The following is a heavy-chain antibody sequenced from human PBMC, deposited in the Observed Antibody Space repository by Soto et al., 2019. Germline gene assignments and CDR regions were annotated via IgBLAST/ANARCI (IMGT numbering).Heavy chain of an antibody. CDR3: AKTAGSEYYYCMDV. J-gene: IGHJ6*03. CDR2: ISGSGGST. Sequence: VQLLESGGGLVQPGGSLRLSCAASGFSFSTYAMSWVRQAPGKGLEWVSLISGSGGSTDYADSVKGRFTISRDNSKKTLYLQMNSLRAEDTAVYYCAKTAGSEYYYCMDVWGKGTTVTVSS. CDR1: GFSFSTYA. D-gene: IGHD6-13*01. V-gene: IGHV3-23*01.